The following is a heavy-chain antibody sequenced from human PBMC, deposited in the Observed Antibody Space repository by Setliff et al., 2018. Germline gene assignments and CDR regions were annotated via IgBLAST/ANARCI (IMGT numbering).Heavy chain of an antibody. D-gene: IGHD2-15*01. Sequence: PGGSLRLSCAASGFNFYVYTMEWVRQAPGKGLEWISTIRSNSPTLYYADSVQGRFTISRDNSKNTLYLQMNSLRPEDTAVYYCARTCSGSGCYAGLESWGQGTPVTVSS. CDR1: GFNFYVYT. CDR3: ARTCSGSGCYAGLES. V-gene: IGHV3-48*01. J-gene: IGHJ5*02. CDR2: IRSNSPTL.